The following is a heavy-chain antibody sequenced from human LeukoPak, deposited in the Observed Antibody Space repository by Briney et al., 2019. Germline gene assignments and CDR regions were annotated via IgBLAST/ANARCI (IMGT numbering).Heavy chain of an antibody. Sequence: SETLSLTCTVSGGSLSSGGSFWDWPRQPPGKGMEWIGYIYYSGRTNYNPSLKSRVTISVDTSKTQFSLKLSSVTAADTAVYYCARDPQYGSSSDAFDIWGQGTMVTVSS. CDR2: IYYSGRT. D-gene: IGHD6-13*01. CDR3: ARDPQYGSSSDAFDI. CDR1: GGSLSSGGSF. J-gene: IGHJ3*02. V-gene: IGHV4-61*08.